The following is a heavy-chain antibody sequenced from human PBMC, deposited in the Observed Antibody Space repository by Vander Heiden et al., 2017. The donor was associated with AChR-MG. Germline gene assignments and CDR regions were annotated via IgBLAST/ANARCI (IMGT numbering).Heavy chain of an antibody. D-gene: IGHD3-22*01. CDR2: ISWNSGSI. CDR3: AKDMVYDSSGYPLDY. J-gene: IGHJ4*02. V-gene: IGHV3-9*01. Sequence: EVQLVESGGGLVQPGRSLRPSRAALGFTLDDYAMHWVRQAPGKGLEWVSGISWNSGSIGYADSVKGRFTISRDNAKNSLYLQMNSLRAEDTALYYCAKDMVYDSSGYPLDYWGQGTLVTVSS. CDR1: GFTLDDYA.